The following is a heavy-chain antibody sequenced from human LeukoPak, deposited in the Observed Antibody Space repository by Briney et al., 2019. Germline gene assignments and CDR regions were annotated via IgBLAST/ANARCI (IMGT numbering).Heavy chain of an antibody. Sequence: GGSLRLSCEASGFTFSSYWMHWVRQAPGKGLVWVSRIDRDGSRINYADSVKGRFTISRDNGKNTLFLQMNSLRAEDAAVYYCVRGNDYGGPHYWGQGTLVTVSS. CDR3: VRGNDYGGPHY. CDR2: IDRDGSRI. D-gene: IGHD4-23*01. CDR1: GFTFSSYW. J-gene: IGHJ4*02. V-gene: IGHV3-74*01.